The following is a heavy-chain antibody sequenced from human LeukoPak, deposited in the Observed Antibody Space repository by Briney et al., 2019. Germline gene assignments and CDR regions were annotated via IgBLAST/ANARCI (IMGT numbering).Heavy chain of an antibody. V-gene: IGHV3-23*01. CDR3: AKDRMVAATGGYYYGMDV. D-gene: IGHD2-15*01. CDR2: IGCSGGST. J-gene: IGHJ6*04. Sequence: GGSLRLSCAASGLTFSSYAMSWVRQAPGKGLEWVSAIGCSGGSTYYADSVKGRFTISRDNSKNTLYLQMNSLRAEDTAVYYCAKDRMVAATGGYYYGMDVWGKGTTVTVSS. CDR1: GLTFSSYA.